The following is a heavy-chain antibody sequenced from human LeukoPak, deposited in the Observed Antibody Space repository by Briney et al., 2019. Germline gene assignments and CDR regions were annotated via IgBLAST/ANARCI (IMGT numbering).Heavy chain of an antibody. V-gene: IGHV3-20*04. J-gene: IGHJ4*02. CDR3: STSRPDRFIDS. D-gene: IGHD1-14*01. CDR1: GFTVSSNY. Sequence: GGSLRLSCAASGFTVSSNYMSWVRQAPGKGLEWVSGINWNSVHIGYADSVKGRFTIFRDNAQRSVHLQIFSLRPEDTALYYCSTSRPDRFIDSWGQGTLVTVST. CDR2: INWNSVHI.